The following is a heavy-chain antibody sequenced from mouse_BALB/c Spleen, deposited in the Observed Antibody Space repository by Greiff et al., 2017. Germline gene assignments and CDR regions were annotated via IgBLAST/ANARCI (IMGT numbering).Heavy chain of an antibody. CDR3: ARHDLLWYLYYAMDY. J-gene: IGHJ4*01. D-gene: IGHD2-1*01. Sequence: EVQVVESGGGLVKPGGSLKLSCAASGFAFSSYDMSWVRQTPEKRLEWVAYISSGGGSTYYPDTVKGRFTISRDNAKNTLYLQMSSLKSEDTAMYYCARHDLLWYLYYAMDYWGQGTSVTVSS. CDR2: ISSGGGST. CDR1: GFAFSSYD. V-gene: IGHV5-12-1*01.